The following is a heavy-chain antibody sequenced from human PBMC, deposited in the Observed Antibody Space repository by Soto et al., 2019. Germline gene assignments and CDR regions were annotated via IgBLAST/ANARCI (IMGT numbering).Heavy chain of an antibody. J-gene: IGHJ5*02. V-gene: IGHV4-39*01. CDR3: ARGGYCSSTSCYRRHNWFDP. CDR1: GGSISSSSYY. CDR2: IYYSGST. Sequence: SETLPLTCTVSGGSISSSSYYWGWIRQPPGKGLEWIGSIYYSGSTYYNPSLKSRVTISVDTSKNQFSLKLSSVTAADTAVYYCARGGYCSSTSCYRRHNWFDPWGQGTLVTVSS. D-gene: IGHD2-2*01.